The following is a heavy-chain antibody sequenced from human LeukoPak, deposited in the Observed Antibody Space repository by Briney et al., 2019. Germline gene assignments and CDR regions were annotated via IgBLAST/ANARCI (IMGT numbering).Heavy chain of an antibody. CDR1: GFTFSSYA. Sequence: GGSLRLSCEASGFTFSSYAMSWVRQAPGKGLEWVSAISSSVGNTYYADSVKGRFTISRDNSKNTLYLQMNSLRAEDTAVYYCARVSPYYYYYMDVWGKGTTVTISS. CDR2: ISSSVGNT. CDR3: ARVSPYYYYYMDV. J-gene: IGHJ6*03. V-gene: IGHV3-23*01.